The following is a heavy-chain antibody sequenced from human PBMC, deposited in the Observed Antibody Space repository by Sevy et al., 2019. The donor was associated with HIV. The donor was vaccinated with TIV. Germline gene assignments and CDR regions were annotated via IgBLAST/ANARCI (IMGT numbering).Heavy chain of an antibody. CDR3: ARDWAVTGAFDI. CDR1: GFTFSSYG. V-gene: IGHV3-33*01. D-gene: IGHD4-17*01. CDR2: IWYDGSNK. J-gene: IGHJ3*02. Sequence: GGSLRLSCAASGFTFSSYGMHWVRQAPGKGLEWVAVIWYDGSNKYYADSVKGRFTISRDNSKNTLYLQMNSLRAEDTVVYYCARDWAVTGAFDIWGQGTMVTVSS.